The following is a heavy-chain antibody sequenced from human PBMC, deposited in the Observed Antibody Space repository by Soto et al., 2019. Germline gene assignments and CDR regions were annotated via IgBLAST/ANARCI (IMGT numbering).Heavy chain of an antibody. Sequence: GGSLRLSCAASGFTFDDYAMHWVRQAPGKGLEWVSGISWNSGDIGYADSVKGRFTISRDNAKNSLYLQMNSLRAEDTALYYCAKVGGVAAAGPLFEYWGQGTLVTVSS. D-gene: IGHD6-13*01. CDR1: GFTFDDYA. V-gene: IGHV3-9*01. CDR2: ISWNSGDI. J-gene: IGHJ4*02. CDR3: AKVGGVAAAGPLFEY.